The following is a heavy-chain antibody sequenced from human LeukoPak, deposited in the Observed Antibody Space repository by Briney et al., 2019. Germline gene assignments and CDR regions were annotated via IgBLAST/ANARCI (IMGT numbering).Heavy chain of an antibody. CDR3: TREKRGSGSNFDY. CDR2: IRSKAYGGTT. V-gene: IGHV3-49*04. CDR1: GFTFGDYA. J-gene: IGHJ4*02. Sequence: GGSLRPSCTASGFTFGDYAMSWVRQAPGKGLEWVGFIRSKAYGGTTEYAASVKGRFTISRDDSKSIAYLQMNSLKTEDTAVYYCTREKRGSGSNFDYWGQGTLVTVSS. D-gene: IGHD3-10*01.